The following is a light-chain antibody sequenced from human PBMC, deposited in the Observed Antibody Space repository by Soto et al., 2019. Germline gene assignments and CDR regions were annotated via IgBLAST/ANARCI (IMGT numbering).Light chain of an antibody. CDR2: GTS. V-gene: IGKV3-20*01. J-gene: IGKJ1*01. CDR3: QHYGDSPT. Sequence: EIVLTQSPDTLSLSPGETAALSCRASQSFTNSFLAWYQQRTGQPPRLLVYGTSNRAVGIPDRFSGSGSGTDFTLTISGLEPEDFAVYYCQHYGDSPTFGPGTKVEVK. CDR1: QSFTNSF.